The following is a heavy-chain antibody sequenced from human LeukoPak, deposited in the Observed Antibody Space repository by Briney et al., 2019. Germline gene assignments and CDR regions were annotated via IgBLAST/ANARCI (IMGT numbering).Heavy chain of an antibody. V-gene: IGHV3-74*01. Sequence: GGSLRLSCAASGFTFTNHWMHWVRQAPGKGLVWVSRIRPDGRETNHAGSVKGRFTISRDNAKNSLYLQMNSLRAEDTAVYYCARGPSQWYDSSGYPYYFDYWGQGTLVTVSS. CDR1: GFTFTNHW. D-gene: IGHD3-22*01. J-gene: IGHJ4*02. CDR3: ARGPSQWYDSSGYPYYFDY. CDR2: IRPDGRET.